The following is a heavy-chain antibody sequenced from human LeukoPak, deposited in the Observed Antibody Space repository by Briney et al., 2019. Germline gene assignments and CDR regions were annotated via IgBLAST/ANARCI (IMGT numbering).Heavy chain of an antibody. CDR2: MSSDGGDI. Sequence: PGGSLRLSCAASGITFSGSGMSWVRQAPGKGLEWLAVMSSDGGDIYYADSVKGRFTISRDNSKNTLYLQMNSLRAEDTAVYYCSKTIAVADPTDYWGQGTLVTVSS. CDR1: GITFSGSG. D-gene: IGHD6-19*01. CDR3: SKTIAVADPTDY. J-gene: IGHJ4*02. V-gene: IGHV3-30*18.